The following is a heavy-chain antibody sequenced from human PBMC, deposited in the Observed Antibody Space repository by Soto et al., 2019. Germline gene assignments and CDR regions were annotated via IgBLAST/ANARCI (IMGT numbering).Heavy chain of an antibody. CDR2: IKFDDTEK. Sequence: EMQSVESGGDLVQPGGSLRLSCAASGFSIRTHWMGRVRQFPGKGLDWVADIKFDDTEKPYMDSVEGRFTISRDNSKNTLYLQMNRLRVDDTAIYYCAAWSRSHWFDYWGQGTLVTVS. D-gene: IGHD1-1*01. CDR3: AAWSRSHWFDY. CDR1: GFSIRTHW. J-gene: IGHJ4*02. V-gene: IGHV3-7*05.